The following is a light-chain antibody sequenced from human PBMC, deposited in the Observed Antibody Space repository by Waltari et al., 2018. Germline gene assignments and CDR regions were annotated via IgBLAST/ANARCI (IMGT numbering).Light chain of an antibody. V-gene: IGLV1-40*01. Sequence: QSVLTQPPSVSGAPGQRVSLSCTGRSSNIGAGSDVHWYQQITGTAPKLLIYGSNTRPSGVPDRFSGSKSGPSASLTITGLQAEDDGDYYCQSYDSSRTVVFGGGTKLTVL. CDR2: GSN. J-gene: IGLJ2*01. CDR3: QSYDSSRTVV. CDR1: SSNIGAGSD.